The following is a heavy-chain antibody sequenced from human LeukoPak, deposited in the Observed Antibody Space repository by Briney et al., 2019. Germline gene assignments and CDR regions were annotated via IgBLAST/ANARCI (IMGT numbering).Heavy chain of an antibody. Sequence: GESLKISCKGSGCGFTSYWIGWGRRMPGKGLEGMGIIYPGDSDTRYSPSFQGQVTISADKSISTAYLQWSSLKASDTAMYYCARRQGGSYDNWFDPWGQGTLVTVSS. V-gene: IGHV5-51*01. CDR3: ARRQGGSYDNWFDP. CDR1: GCGFTSYW. CDR2: IYPGDSDT. D-gene: IGHD1-26*01. J-gene: IGHJ5*02.